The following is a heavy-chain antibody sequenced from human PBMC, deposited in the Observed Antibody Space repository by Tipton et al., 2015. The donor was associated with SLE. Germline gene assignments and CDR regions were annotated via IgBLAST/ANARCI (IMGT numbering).Heavy chain of an antibody. CDR3: ASTGDSSGYYGN. J-gene: IGHJ4*02. CDR1: GFTFSTYS. V-gene: IGHV4-31*02. CDR2: IYYSGGT. Sequence: LRLSCAASGFTFSTYSMNWVRQHPGEGLEWIGYIYYSGGTYYNPSLKSRVTISVDTSRNQFSLRLSSVTAADTAVYYCASTGDSSGYYGNWGQGTLVTVSS. D-gene: IGHD3-22*01.